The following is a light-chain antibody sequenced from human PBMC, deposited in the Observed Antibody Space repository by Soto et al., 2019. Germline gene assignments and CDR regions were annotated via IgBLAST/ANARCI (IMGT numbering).Light chain of an antibody. Sequence: EIVLTQSPGTLSLSPGERATLSCRASQSVSSSYLAWYQQKPGQAPRLLIYGASSRATGIPDRFSGSGSGTDFTLTISRLEPEDFAFYYCQQYGSSSFTFGPGTKVDIK. V-gene: IGKV3-20*01. CDR2: GAS. CDR1: QSVSSSY. J-gene: IGKJ3*01. CDR3: QQYGSSSFT.